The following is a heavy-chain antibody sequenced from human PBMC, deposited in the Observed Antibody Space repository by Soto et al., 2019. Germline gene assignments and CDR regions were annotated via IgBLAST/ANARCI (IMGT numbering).Heavy chain of an antibody. CDR2: VHYSGNT. J-gene: IGHJ5*02. CDR1: GYSISSGYH. D-gene: IGHD2-15*01. CDR3: ARQDRVVAEGRWFDP. V-gene: IGHV4-38-2*02. Sequence: SETLSLTCTVSGYSISSGYHWAWIRQPPGKGLEWLGSVHYSGNTYYNPSLKSRLTISVDKSKNQFSLNLSSVTAADTAVHYCARQDRVVAEGRWFDPWGQGTLVTVSS.